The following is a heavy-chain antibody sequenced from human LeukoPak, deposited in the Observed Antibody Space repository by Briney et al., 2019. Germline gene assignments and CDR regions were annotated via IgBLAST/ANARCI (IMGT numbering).Heavy chain of an antibody. Sequence: ASVTVSCTASGYTFTSYDINWVRQATGQGLEWMGWMSPNSDNTGYAQKFQGRVTFTRDTSISTAYMELRSLTSEDTAVYYCARDYGGSSGWFDPWGQGTLVTVSS. CDR1: GYTFTSYD. CDR3: ARDYGGSSGWFDP. V-gene: IGHV1-8*01. D-gene: IGHD4-23*01. J-gene: IGHJ5*02. CDR2: MSPNSDNT.